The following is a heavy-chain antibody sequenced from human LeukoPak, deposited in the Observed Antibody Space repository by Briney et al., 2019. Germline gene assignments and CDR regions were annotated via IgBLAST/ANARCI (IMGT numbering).Heavy chain of an antibody. CDR2: ISSSSSTI. D-gene: IGHD2-8*01. Sequence: PGGSLRLSCAASGFTFSSYSMNWVRQAPGKGLEWVSYISSSSSTIYYADSVKGRFTISRDNAKNSLYLQMNSLRAEDTAVYYCAREGTHTNIWSQWFDPWGQGTLVTVSS. J-gene: IGHJ5*02. CDR1: GFTFSSYS. CDR3: AREGTHTNIWSQWFDP. V-gene: IGHV3-48*01.